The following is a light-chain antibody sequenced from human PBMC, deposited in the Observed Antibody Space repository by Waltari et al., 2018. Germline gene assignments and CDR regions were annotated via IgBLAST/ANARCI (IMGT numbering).Light chain of an antibody. CDR3: LAWDGRTQWV. CDR2: QDR. J-gene: IGLJ1*01. V-gene: IGLV3-1*01. Sequence: SYELTQPPSVSVSPGQTATITCSGDNLGGKFTSWYQQKPGQSPLTIMYQDRKRHSGIPERFSVSNAGNTSTLTISGTQAMDEADYYCLAWDGRTQWVFGPGTKVAVL. CDR1: NLGGKF.